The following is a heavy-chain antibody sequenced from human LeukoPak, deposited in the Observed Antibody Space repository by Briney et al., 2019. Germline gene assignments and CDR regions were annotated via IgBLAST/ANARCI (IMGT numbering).Heavy chain of an antibody. Sequence: GSSVKVSCKASGYTFTNYDVHWVRQAPGQGLECVGWINPNRGATNYAKKFQGRVTMTRDTSITTASMEWRSLKSDDTAIYYCARRVGVTARLDFWGQGTLVTVSS. V-gene: IGHV1-2*02. D-gene: IGHD2-21*02. CDR2: INPNRGAT. CDR1: GYTFTNYD. J-gene: IGHJ4*02. CDR3: ARRVGVTARLDF.